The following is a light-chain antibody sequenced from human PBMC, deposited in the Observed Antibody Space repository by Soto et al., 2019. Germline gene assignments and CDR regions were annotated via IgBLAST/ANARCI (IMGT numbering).Light chain of an antibody. V-gene: IGKV3-11*01. CDR1: QSVSSF. Sequence: EIVLTQSPATLSLSPGERATLSCRASQSVSSFLAWYQQKPGQAPRLLIYDASSRATGIPARFSGSGSGTDFTLTITSLEPEDGAFYYCQHRSNWPPMYTFGQGTKVDIK. CDR2: DAS. CDR3: QHRSNWPPMYT. J-gene: IGKJ2*01.